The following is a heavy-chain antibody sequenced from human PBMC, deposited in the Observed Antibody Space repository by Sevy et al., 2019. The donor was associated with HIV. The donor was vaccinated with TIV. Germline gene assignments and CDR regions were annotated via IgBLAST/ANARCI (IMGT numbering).Heavy chain of an antibody. V-gene: IGHV3-7*01. J-gene: IGHJ4*02. CDR2: IKQDGSKK. Sequence: GGSLRLSCTASGFIFGSYWMTWVRQAPGKGLEWVATIKQDGSKKYYVDSVKGRFTISRDNAKNSVYLQMSSLRVEDTAMYYCARAYSWGQGTLVTVSS. CDR3: ARAYS. CDR1: GFIFGSYW.